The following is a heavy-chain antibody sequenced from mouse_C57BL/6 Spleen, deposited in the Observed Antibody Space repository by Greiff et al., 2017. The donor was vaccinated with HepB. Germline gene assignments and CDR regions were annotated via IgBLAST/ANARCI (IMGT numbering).Heavy chain of an antibody. V-gene: IGHV2-2*01. Sequence: VKLMESGPGLVQPSQSLSITCTVSGFSLTSYGVHWVRQSPGKGLEWLGVIWSGGSTDYNAAFISRLSISKDNSKSQVFFKMNSLQADDTAIYYCARNSRPYYGNWYFDVWGTGTTVTVSS. CDR3: ARNSRPYYGNWYFDV. D-gene: IGHD2-10*01. J-gene: IGHJ1*03. CDR1: GFSLTSYG. CDR2: IWSGGST.